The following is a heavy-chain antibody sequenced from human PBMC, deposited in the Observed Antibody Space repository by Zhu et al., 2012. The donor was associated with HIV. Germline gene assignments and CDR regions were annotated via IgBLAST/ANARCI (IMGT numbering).Heavy chain of an antibody. Sequence: QVQLQESGPGLVKPSQTLSLTCTMSGGSISSSDYYWSWIRQPPGKGLEWIGYIYYSGSTYYNPSLKSRVTISVDTSKNQFSLNLNSVTAADTAVYHCAPTTISPAGRHYYYYIDVWGKGTTVTVSS. V-gene: IGHV4-30-4*08. CDR1: GGSISSSDYY. CDR2: IYYSGST. D-gene: IGHD6-13*01. J-gene: IGHJ6*03. CDR3: APTTISPAGRHYYYYIDV.